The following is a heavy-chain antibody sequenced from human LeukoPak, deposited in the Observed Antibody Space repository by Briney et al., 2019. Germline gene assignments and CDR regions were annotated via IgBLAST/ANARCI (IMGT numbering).Heavy chain of an antibody. J-gene: IGHJ4*02. CDR2: IKSKTDGGTT. D-gene: IGHD6-19*01. CDR3: TTLRRLRLWLVPSVVLSDY. Sequence: KPGGSLRLSCAASGFTFSNAWMSWVRQAPGKGLEWVGRIKSKTDGGTTDYAAPVKGRFTISRDDSKNTLYLQMNSLKTEDTAVYYCTTLRRLRLWLVPSVVLSDYWGQGTLVTVSS. CDR1: GFTFSNAW. V-gene: IGHV3-15*01.